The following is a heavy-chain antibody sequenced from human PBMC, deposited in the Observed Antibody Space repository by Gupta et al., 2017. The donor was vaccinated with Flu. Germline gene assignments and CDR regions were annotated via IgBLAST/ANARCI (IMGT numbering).Heavy chain of an antibody. Sequence: EVQLVESGGGLVQPGRSLRLSCAASGFPFDAYAMHGVRQAPGKGLEWVSGISWNSGSIGYADSVKGRFTISRDNAKNSLYLQMNSLRAEDTALYYCAKDKELRLVRNYYYGMDVWGQGTTVTVSS. CDR2: ISWNSGSI. V-gene: IGHV3-9*01. CDR3: AKDKELRLVRNYYYGMDV. CDR1: GFPFDAYA. D-gene: IGHD6-19*01. J-gene: IGHJ6*02.